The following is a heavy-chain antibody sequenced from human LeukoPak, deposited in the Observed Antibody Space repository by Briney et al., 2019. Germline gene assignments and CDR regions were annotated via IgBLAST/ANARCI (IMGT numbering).Heavy chain of an antibody. CDR1: GYTFTGYY. Sequence: ASVKVSCKASGYTFTGYYMHWVRQAPGQGLEWMGWINPNSGGTNYAQKFQGRVTMTRDTSISTAYMEPSRLRSDDTAVYYCARARYYDSSGYFDYWGQGTLVTVSS. V-gene: IGHV1-2*02. CDR3: ARARYYDSSGYFDY. CDR2: INPNSGGT. J-gene: IGHJ4*02. D-gene: IGHD3-22*01.